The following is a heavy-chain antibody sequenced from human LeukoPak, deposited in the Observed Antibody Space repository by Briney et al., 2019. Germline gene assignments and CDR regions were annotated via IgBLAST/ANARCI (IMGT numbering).Heavy chain of an antibody. CDR2: IYSSGTT. V-gene: IGHV4-59*11. J-gene: IGHJ5*02. D-gene: IGHD2-2*01. CDR1: GGSISSHY. Sequence: SETLSLTCTVSGGSISSHYWSWIRQPPGKGLEWIGYIYSSGTTSYNPSLMSRVSISVDTSKNQFSLKLTSVTAADTAVYYCARDSPRLPARGWFDPWGQGTLVTVSS. CDR3: ARDSPRLPARGWFDP.